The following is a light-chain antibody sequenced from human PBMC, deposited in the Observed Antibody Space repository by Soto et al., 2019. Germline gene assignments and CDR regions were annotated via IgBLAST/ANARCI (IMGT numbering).Light chain of an antibody. V-gene: IGLV4-69*01. CDR3: QTWVTGIHV. J-gene: IGLJ1*01. CDR1: SERSTYT. CDR2: LNSDGSH. Sequence: QLVLTQSPSASASLGASVKLTCTLSSERSTYTIAWHQQQPEKGPRFLMKLNSDGSHSRGDGIPDRFSGSSSGAERYLTISSLQSEDEADYYCQTWVTGIHVFGTGTKLTVL.